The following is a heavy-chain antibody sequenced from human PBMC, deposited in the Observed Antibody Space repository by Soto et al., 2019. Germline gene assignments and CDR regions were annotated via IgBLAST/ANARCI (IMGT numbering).Heavy chain of an antibody. D-gene: IGHD2-2*01. Sequence: SETLSLSCTVSGGSISSGGYYWGWIRQHPGKGLEWIGYIYYSGSTYYNPSLKSRVTISVDTSKNQFSLKLSSVTAADTAVYYCARDSVLGGLTMPDAFDIWGQGTMVTVSS. CDR1: GGSISSGGYY. CDR3: ARDSVLGGLTMPDAFDI. V-gene: IGHV4-31*03. CDR2: IYYSGST. J-gene: IGHJ3*02.